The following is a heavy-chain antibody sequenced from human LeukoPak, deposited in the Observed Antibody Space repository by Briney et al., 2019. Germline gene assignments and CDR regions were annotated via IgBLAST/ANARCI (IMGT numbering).Heavy chain of an antibody. J-gene: IGHJ4*02. V-gene: IGHV1-2*02. CDR2: INPNSGGT. Sequence: ASVKVSCEASEYTFTHYYMHWVRQAPGQGLEWMGWINPNSGGTNYAQKFHGRITMTRGTSISTGYMELSRLTSDDTSVYYCARGALSITTSTSFDYWGQGTLVTVSS. CDR3: ARGALSITTSTSFDY. D-gene: IGHD1-14*01. CDR1: EYTFTHYY.